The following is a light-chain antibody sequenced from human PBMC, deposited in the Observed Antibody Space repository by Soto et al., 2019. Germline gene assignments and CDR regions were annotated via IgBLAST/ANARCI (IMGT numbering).Light chain of an antibody. CDR2: TAS. J-gene: IGKJ3*01. Sequence: DIQLTQSPSSLSASVGDRVTITCRASQNISIFLNWYQQKPGKAPKLLIYTASDLESGVPSRISGGGSGTEFTLSISSLQPEDFATYYCQQGYSTLVTFGPGTKVDIK. CDR1: QNISIF. CDR3: QQGYSTLVT. V-gene: IGKV1-39*01.